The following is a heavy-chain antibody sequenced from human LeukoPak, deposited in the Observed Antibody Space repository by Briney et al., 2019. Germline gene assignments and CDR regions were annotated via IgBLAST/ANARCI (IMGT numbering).Heavy chain of an antibody. CDR3: VRNAYGAQTPLDV. Sequence: GGSLRLSCAASGCTFSDYYMTWIRRAPGKGLEWLSYISPSSGYAPYADSVKGRFTISRDNAMNSQYLQMSSLRAEDTAVYYCVRNAYGAQTPLDVWGQGTTVTVSS. CDR1: GCTFSDYY. D-gene: IGHD4-17*01. CDR2: ISPSSGYA. V-gene: IGHV3-11*03. J-gene: IGHJ6*02.